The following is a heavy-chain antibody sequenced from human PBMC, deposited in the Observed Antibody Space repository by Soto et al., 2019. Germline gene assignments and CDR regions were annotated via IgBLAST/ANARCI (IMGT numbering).Heavy chain of an antibody. CDR1: VVAISPYC. J-gene: IGHJ6*02. Sequence: GGSLRLSCPASVVAISPYCMNGVLQAPVNGLEWVANIKQNGREKFYVDSVKGRFTISRDNAKNSLFLQMNSLRAEDTAVYYCAKSNYDVWNDYYYNGMDGWGQGTTVTISS. D-gene: IGHD3-3*01. V-gene: IGHV3-7*03. CDR2: IKQNGREK. CDR3: AKSNYDVWNDYYYNGMDG.